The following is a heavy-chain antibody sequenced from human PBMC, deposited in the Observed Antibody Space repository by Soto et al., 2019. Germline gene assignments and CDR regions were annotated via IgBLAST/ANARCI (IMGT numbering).Heavy chain of an antibody. CDR2: ISAYNGNT. D-gene: IGHD3-10*01. CDR1: GYTFTSYG. Sequence: ASVKVSCKASGYTFTSYGISWVRQAPGQGLEWMGWISAYNGNTNYAQKLQGRVTMTTDTSTSTAYMELRSLRSDDTAVYYCARVSTMVRGVIMEDYWGQGTLVTVSS. V-gene: IGHV1-18*01. J-gene: IGHJ4*02. CDR3: ARVSTMVRGVIMEDY.